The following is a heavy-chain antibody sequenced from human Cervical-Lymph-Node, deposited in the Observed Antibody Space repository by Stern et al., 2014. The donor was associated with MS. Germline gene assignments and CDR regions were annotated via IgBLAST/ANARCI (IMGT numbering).Heavy chain of an antibody. CDR1: GYTFTNNW. J-gene: IGHJ4*02. V-gene: IGHV5-51*01. CDR2: IYPPDSNT. D-gene: IGHD2-2*02. Sequence: EVQLVESGAEVKKPGESLKISCKGSGYTFTNNWIAWVRQMPGKGLECMGIIYPPDSNTRYSPSFQGQVTISVEKYSNTAYLQWSSLTASDSAMYYCARQGCGSTSCHSIDYWGQGTLITVSS. CDR3: ARQGCGSTSCHSIDY.